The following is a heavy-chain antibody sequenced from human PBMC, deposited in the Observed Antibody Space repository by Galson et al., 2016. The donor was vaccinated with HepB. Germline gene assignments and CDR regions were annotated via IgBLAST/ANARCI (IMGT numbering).Heavy chain of an antibody. V-gene: IGHV3-30*18. CDR3: AKGPWVDTAMVKRTSYFDY. Sequence: SLRLSCAASGFSFGTYGLHWVRRAPGKGLEWVAVISYDGSFKSHEDSVKGRFTVSRDNSQNTLYLEMNNLRPEDTAIYYCAKGPWVDTAMVKRTSYFDYWGQGTLVTVSS. J-gene: IGHJ4*02. D-gene: IGHD5-18*01. CDR2: ISYDGSFK. CDR1: GFSFGTYG.